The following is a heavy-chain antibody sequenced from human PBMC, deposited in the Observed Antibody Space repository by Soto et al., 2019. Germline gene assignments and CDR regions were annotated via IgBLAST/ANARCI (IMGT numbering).Heavy chain of an antibody. D-gene: IGHD2-2*02. V-gene: IGHV4-39*01. CDR2: IFYSGTT. J-gene: IGHJ4*02. CDR1: GASISSSPSY. Sequence: SETLSLTGTVSGASISSSPSYWAWIRQSPGRGLEWIGHIFYSGTTSYSPSLRSRVSLSADRSKNQFSLKLSSVTAADAAVYFCLGFRSNTILSYLGQGTLLTVYS. CDR3: LGFRSNTILSY.